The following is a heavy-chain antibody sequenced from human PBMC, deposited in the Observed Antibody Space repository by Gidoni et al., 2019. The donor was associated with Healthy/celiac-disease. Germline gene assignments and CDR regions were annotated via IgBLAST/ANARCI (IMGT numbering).Heavy chain of an antibody. V-gene: IGHV3-73*02. CDR3: TSSLGEWELLPSDY. J-gene: IGHJ4*02. Sequence: EVQLVESGGGLVQPGGSLKLSCAASGFTFSGSAMHWVSQASGKGLEWVGRIRSKANSYATAYAASVKGRFTISRDDSKNTAYLQMNSLKTEDTAVYYCTSSLGEWELLPSDYWGQGTLVTVSS. D-gene: IGHD1-26*01. CDR1: GFTFSGSA. CDR2: IRSKANSYAT.